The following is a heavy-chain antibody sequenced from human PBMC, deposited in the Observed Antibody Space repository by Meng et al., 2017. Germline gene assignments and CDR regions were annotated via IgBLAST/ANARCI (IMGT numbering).Heavy chain of an antibody. V-gene: IGHV1-18*01. CDR3: ATRGNTYLNC. Sequence: QRHLVQSGAAVKKPGDSVRVHVETYGNTLSGYGCAWAMQTHEQGLEWLGWINVYSGITNYAQKFQGRVTMTTDTSTRTGYMELTSLTSDATATYYCATRGNTYLNCWGQGTLVTVSS. CDR1: GNTLSGYG. J-gene: IGHJ4*02. CDR2: INVYSGIT.